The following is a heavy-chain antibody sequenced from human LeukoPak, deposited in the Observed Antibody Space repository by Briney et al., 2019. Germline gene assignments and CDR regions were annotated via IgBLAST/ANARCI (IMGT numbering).Heavy chain of an antibody. CDR2: ISGSGGST. CDR1: GFTFSSYA. J-gene: IGHJ4*02. CDR3: AKDLGGISSSWSNYFDY. D-gene: IGHD6-13*01. Sequence: GGSLRLSCAASGFTFSSYAMSWVRQAPGKGLEWVSAISGSGGSTYYADSVKGRFTISRDNSKNTLYLQMNSLRAEDTAVYYCAKDLGGISSSWSNYFDYWGQGTLVTVSS. V-gene: IGHV3-23*01.